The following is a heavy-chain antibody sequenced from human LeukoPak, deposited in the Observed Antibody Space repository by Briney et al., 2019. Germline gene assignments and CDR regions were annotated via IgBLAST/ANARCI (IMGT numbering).Heavy chain of an antibody. CDR2: IHPEGDEK. CDR1: GVTFGNFW. Sequence: PGGSLRLSCVASGVTFGNFWMSWGRHSPGRGLEWVANIHPEGDEKYHVESVMGRFTISRDNAESSLFLQMNGLRAEDTAVYYCARGDAFSGDHWGKGTLVSVSS. CDR3: ARGDAFSGDH. V-gene: IGHV3-7*04. J-gene: IGHJ4*02.